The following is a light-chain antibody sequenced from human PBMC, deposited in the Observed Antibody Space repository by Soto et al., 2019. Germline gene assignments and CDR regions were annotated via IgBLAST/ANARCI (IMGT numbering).Light chain of an antibody. CDR2: DVN. CDR3: TSWTTSTTMI. CDR1: SRDIGAYNF. J-gene: IGLJ2*01. Sequence: QSALTQPASVSGSPGQSITISCTGTSRDIGAYNFVSWYQQHPGKAPKLMLYDVNIRPSGVSNRFSGSKSGNTASLTISGLQDEDEDDYYCTSWTTSTTMIFGGGTKVTVL. V-gene: IGLV2-14*03.